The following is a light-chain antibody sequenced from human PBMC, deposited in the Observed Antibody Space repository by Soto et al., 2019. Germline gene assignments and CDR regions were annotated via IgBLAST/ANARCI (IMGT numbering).Light chain of an antibody. V-gene: IGKV3-11*01. J-gene: IGKJ4*02. Sequence: EIVMTQSPATLSLSPGDRATLSCRASQSITRNLAWYQQHPGQPPRLLIYAASTRATGIPDRFSGSGSGTDFTLTISSLEPEDFAVYYCQQRNNWPLTFGGGTKVDIK. CDR3: QQRNNWPLT. CDR1: QSITRN. CDR2: AAS.